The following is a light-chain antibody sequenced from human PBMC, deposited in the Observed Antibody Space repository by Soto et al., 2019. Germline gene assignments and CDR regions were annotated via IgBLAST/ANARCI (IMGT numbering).Light chain of an antibody. V-gene: IGKV1-39*01. CDR3: QQTYSPPFT. J-gene: IGKJ2*01. Sequence: DIQMTQSPSSLSASVGDRVAITCRASQTITFYLNWYQQTSGQPPKLLIYGANTLQSGVPSRFSAGGSGTVFTLTINDLQPEDFATYYCQQTYSPPFTFGPGTTLHIK. CDR2: GAN. CDR1: QTITFY.